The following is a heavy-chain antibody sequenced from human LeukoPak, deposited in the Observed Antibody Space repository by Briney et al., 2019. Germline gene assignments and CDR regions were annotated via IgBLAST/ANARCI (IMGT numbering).Heavy chain of an antibody. V-gene: IGHV3-23*01. CDR1: GFILRSHA. CDR3: AKDPFGD. Sequence: GGSLRLSCSASGFILRSHAMHWVRQAPGKGLEWGSAISGSGGSTYYADSVKGRFTISGDNSKNTLYLQMNSLRAEDTAVYYCAKDPFGDWGQGTLVTVSS. CDR2: ISGSGGST. J-gene: IGHJ4*02. D-gene: IGHD3-16*01.